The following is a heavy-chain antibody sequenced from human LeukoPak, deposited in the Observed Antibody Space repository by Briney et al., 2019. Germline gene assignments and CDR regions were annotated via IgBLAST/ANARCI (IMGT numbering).Heavy chain of an antibody. CDR3: AGAHATYGSGSYYLDY. J-gene: IGHJ4*02. Sequence: GASVKVSCKASGYTFTSYYMHWVRQAPGQGLEWMGIINPSGGSTSYAQKFQGRVTMTRDTSTSTVYMELSSLRSEDTAVYYCAGAHATYGSGSYYLDYWGQGTLVTVSS. V-gene: IGHV1-46*01. CDR1: GYTFTSYY. D-gene: IGHD3-10*01. CDR2: INPSGGST.